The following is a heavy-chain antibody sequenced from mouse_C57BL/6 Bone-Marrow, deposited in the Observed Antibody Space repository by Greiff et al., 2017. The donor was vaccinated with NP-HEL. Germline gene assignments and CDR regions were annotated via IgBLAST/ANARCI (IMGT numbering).Heavy chain of an antibody. CDR3: ARCYGSSYIYAMDY. CDR1: GFTFSDYG. CDR2: ISSGSSTI. V-gene: IGHV5-17*01. J-gene: IGHJ4*01. Sequence: EVKLMESGGGLVKPGGSLKLSCAASGFTFSDYGMHWVRQAPEKGLEWVAYISSGSSTIYYADTVKGRFTISRDNAKNTLFLQMTSLRSEDTAMYYCARCYGSSYIYAMDYWGQGTSVTVSS. D-gene: IGHD1-1*01.